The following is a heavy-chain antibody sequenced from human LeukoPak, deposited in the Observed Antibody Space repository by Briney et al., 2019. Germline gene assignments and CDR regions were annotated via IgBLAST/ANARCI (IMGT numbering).Heavy chain of an antibody. CDR2: INHSGST. D-gene: IGHD3-22*01. J-gene: IGHJ4*02. CDR1: GDSISSSSSY. V-gene: IGHV4-39*07. CDR3: ARERVRGIVVVIPYFDY. Sequence: PSETLSLTCTVSGDSISSSSSYWGWIRQPPGKGLEWIGEINHSGSTNYNPSLKSRVTISVDTSKNQFSLKLSSVTAADTAVYYCARERVRGIVVVIPYFDYWGQGTLVTVSS.